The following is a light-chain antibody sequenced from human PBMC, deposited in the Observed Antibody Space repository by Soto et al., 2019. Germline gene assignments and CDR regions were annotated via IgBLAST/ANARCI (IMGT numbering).Light chain of an antibody. CDR3: QQYGSSHLT. V-gene: IGKV3-20*01. J-gene: IGKJ4*01. CDR2: GAS. Sequence: EIELTQSPCTLSLSPGERATLSCRASQSVSSSYLAWYQQKPGQAPRLLIYGASSRATGIPDRFSGSGSGTDFTLTISRLEPEDFAVYYCQQYGSSHLTFGGGTKVDIK. CDR1: QSVSSSY.